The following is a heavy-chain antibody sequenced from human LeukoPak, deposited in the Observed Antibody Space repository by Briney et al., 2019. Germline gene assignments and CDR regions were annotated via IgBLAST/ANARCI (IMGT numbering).Heavy chain of an antibody. Sequence: SETLSLTCTVSGGSISSGDYYWSWIRQPPGKDLEWIGYIYYSESTYCNPSLKSRVTISGDTSKTQFSLKLSSVTAADTAVYYCARDSYYGSGSPSNFVYWGQGTLVTVSS. CDR3: ARDSYYGSGSPSNFVY. CDR1: GGSISSGDYY. D-gene: IGHD3-10*01. CDR2: IYYSEST. V-gene: IGHV4-30-4*01. J-gene: IGHJ4*02.